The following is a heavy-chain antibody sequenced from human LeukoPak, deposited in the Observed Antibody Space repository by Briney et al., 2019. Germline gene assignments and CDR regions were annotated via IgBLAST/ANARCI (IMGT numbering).Heavy chain of an antibody. J-gene: IGHJ4*02. Sequence: ASVKVSCKASGYTFTSYGISWVRQAPGQGLEWMGWISAYNGNTNYAQKLQGRVTMTTDTSTSTAYMELRSLRSDDTAVYYCAGDLEWIGYYDSSGYYEFWGQGTLVTVSS. V-gene: IGHV1-18*01. CDR3: AGDLEWIGYYDSSGYYEF. CDR1: GYTFTSYG. D-gene: IGHD3-22*01. CDR2: ISAYNGNT.